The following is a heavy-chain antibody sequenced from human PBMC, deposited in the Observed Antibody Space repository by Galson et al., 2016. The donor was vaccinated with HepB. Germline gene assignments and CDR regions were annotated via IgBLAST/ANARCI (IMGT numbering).Heavy chain of an antibody. J-gene: IGHJ4*02. CDR2: LRWHSGRI. Sequence: SLRLSCAASGFTFDDHDINWVRHPPGKGLEWVSSLRWHSGRIGYADSVKGRFTISRDNAKNSVFLQMNNLRLEDTAFYFCAIHRRPLYSGSGNYLTPFEFWGEGVLVTVSS. D-gene: IGHD3-10*01. CDR3: AIHRRPLYSGSGNYLTPFEF. V-gene: IGHV3-9*01. CDR1: GFTFDDHD.